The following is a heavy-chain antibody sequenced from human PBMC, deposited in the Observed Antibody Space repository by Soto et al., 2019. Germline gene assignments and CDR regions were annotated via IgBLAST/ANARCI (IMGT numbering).Heavy chain of an antibody. D-gene: IGHD6-19*01. CDR1: GFTFTSYC. V-gene: IGHV1-46*01. CDR3: ATYYCAREGSSGWPFDY. J-gene: IGHJ4*02. CDR2: INPSGGGK. Sequence: QVQLVQSGAEVKKPGASVKVSCKTSGFTFTSYCMHWVRQAPGQGLEWMGIINPSGGGKSYAQKFQGRVTMTRDTSTSTAYMEMSSLRYEDTAMYYCATYYCAREGSSGWPFDYWGQGTLVTVSS.